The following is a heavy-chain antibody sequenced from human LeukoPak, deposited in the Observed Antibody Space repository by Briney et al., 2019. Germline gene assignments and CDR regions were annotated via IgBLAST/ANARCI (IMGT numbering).Heavy chain of an antibody. CDR3: ARAAYDILTGSTEIYYYYYMDV. Sequence: ASVKVSCKASGYTFTSYDINWVRQATGQGLEWMGWMNPNSGNTGYAQKFQGRVTITRNTSISTAYMELSSLRSEDTAVYYCARAAYDILTGSTEIYYYYYMDVWGKGTTVTVSS. CDR2: MNPNSGNT. V-gene: IGHV1-8*03. J-gene: IGHJ6*03. D-gene: IGHD3-9*01. CDR1: GYTFTSYD.